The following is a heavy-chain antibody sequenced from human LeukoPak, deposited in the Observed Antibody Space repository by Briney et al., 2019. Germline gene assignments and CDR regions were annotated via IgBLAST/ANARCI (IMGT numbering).Heavy chain of an antibody. CDR3: ARGKPIAYYYDSSGQRGDY. J-gene: IGHJ4*02. V-gene: IGHV1-46*01. CDR2: INPGDGST. CDR1: GYTFTSYY. Sequence: GASVKVSCKASGYTFTSYYMHWVRQAPGQGLEWMGIINPGDGSTIYAQKFQGRVTMTRDTSTSTVYMELSRLRSDDTAVYYCARGKPIAYYYDSSGQRGDYWGQGTLVTVSS. D-gene: IGHD3-22*01.